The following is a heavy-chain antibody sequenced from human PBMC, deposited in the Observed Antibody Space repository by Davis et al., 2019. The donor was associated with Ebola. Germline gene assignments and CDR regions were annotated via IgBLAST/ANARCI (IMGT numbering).Heavy chain of an antibody. V-gene: IGHV3-9*01. D-gene: IGHD3-10*01. CDR2: ISWNSGSI. J-gene: IGHJ2*01. Sequence: GGSLRLSCAASGLSVSNNYMNWVRQAPGRGLEWVSGISWNSGSIGYADSVKGRFTISRDNAKNSLYLQMNSLRAEDTALYYCAKDPGRLWGVWYFDLWGRGTLVTVSS. CDR3: AKDPGRLWGVWYFDL. CDR1: GLSVSNNY.